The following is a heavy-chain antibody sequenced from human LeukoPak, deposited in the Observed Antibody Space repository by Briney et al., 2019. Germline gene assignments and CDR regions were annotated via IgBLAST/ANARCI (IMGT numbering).Heavy chain of an antibody. D-gene: IGHD2-2*01. J-gene: IGHJ6*03. Sequence: ASVKVSCKASGYTFTSYDINWVRQATGQGLKWMGWMNPNSGNTGYAQKFQGRVTMTRNTYISTAYMELSSLRSEDTAVYYCARGPIVVVPAASPRYYYYYMDVWGKGTTVTVSS. V-gene: IGHV1-8*01. CDR2: MNPNSGNT. CDR3: ARGPIVVVPAASPRYYYYYMDV. CDR1: GYTFTSYD.